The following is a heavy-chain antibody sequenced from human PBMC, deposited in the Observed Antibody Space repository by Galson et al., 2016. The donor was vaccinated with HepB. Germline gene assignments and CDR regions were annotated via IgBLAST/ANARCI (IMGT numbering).Heavy chain of an antibody. CDR1: GFTFSDYY. J-gene: IGHJ4*02. V-gene: IGHV3-11*03. Sequence: SLRLSCAASGFTFSDYYMSWIRQAPGKGLEWVSYISSSSSYTNYADSVKGRFTISRDNAKNSLYLQMNSLRVEDTAVYFCASGDSGSHWRYYFDNWGQGALVTVSS. D-gene: IGHD1-26*01. CDR3: ASGDSGSHWRYYFDN. CDR2: ISSSSSYT.